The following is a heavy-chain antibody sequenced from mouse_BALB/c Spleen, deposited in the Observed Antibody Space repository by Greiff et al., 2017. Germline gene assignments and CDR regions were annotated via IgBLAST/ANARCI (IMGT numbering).Heavy chain of an antibody. Sequence: EVKLMESGAELVKPGASVKLSCTASGFNIKDTYMHWVKQTPEQGLEWIGRIDTANGNTKYDPKFQGKATITAATSSNTAYLQLSSLTAEDTAVYYCARRHYYGRGDYFDYWGQGTTLTVSA. CDR2: IDTANGNT. V-gene: IGHV14-3*02. D-gene: IGHD1-1*01. CDR3: ARRHYYGRGDYFDY. J-gene: IGHJ2*01. CDR1: GFNIKDTY.